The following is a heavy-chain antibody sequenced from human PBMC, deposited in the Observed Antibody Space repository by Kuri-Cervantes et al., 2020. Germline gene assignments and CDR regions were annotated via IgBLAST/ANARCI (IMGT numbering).Heavy chain of an antibody. CDR1: GGSISSGDYY. CDR3: ARGPLTSVTNAYFDY. CDR2: INHSGST. J-gene: IGHJ4*02. Sequence: SETLSLTCTVSGGSISSGDYYWSWIRQPPGKGLEWIGEINHSGSTNYNPSLKSRVTISVDTSKSQFSLKLSSVTAADTAVYYCARGPLTSVTNAYFDYWGQGTLVTVSS. V-gene: IGHV4-39*07. D-gene: IGHD4-17*01.